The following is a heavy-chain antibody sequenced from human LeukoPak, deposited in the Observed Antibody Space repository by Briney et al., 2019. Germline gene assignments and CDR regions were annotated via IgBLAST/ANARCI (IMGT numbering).Heavy chain of an antibody. Sequence: GGSLRLSCAASGFTFSSYAMSWVRQAPGKGLEWVSAISGSGGSTYHADSVKGRFTISRDNSKNTLYLQMNSLRAEDTAVYYCAKDIESNGITIFGVVIPTYYFDYWGQGTLVTVSS. CDR1: GFTFSSYA. CDR3: AKDIESNGITIFGVVIPTYYFDY. CDR2: ISGSGGST. J-gene: IGHJ4*02. V-gene: IGHV3-23*01. D-gene: IGHD3-3*01.